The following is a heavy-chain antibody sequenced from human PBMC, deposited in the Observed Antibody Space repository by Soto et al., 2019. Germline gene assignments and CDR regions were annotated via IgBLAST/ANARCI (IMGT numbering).Heavy chain of an antibody. Sequence: QVQLVESGGGVVQPGRSLRLSCAASGFTFSSYAMHWVRQAPGKGLEWVAVISYDGSNKYYADSVKGRFTISRDNSKNTLYLQMNSLRAEDTAVYDCVRDQQWLFFDYWGQGTRVTVSS. D-gene: IGHD6-19*01. J-gene: IGHJ4*02. CDR1: GFTFSSYA. V-gene: IGHV3-30-3*01. CDR3: VRDQQWLFFDY. CDR2: ISYDGSNK.